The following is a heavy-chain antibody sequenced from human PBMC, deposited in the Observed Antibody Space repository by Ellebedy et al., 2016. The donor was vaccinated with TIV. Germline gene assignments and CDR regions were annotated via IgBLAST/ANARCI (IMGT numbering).Heavy chain of an antibody. CDR1: GDSVSSNSAA. CDR3: ARDRPEQLVEGRAFDI. V-gene: IGHV6-1*01. D-gene: IGHD6-6*01. J-gene: IGHJ3*02. Sequence: SQTLSLTCAIPGDSVSSNSAAWNWIRQSPSRGLEWLGRTYYRSKWYNDYAESVKSRITINPDTSKNQFSLQLNTVTPEDTAVYYCARDRPEQLVEGRAFDIWGQGKMVTVSS. CDR2: TYYRSKWYN.